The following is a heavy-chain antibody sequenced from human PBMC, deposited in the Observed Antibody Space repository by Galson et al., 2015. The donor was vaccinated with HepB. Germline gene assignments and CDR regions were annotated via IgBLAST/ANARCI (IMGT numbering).Heavy chain of an antibody. J-gene: IGHJ4*02. CDR3: ARGGAAVAEVDY. CDR2: ISSSSSYI. D-gene: IGHD6-19*01. V-gene: IGHV3-21*01. Sequence: SLRLSCAASGFTFSSYSMNWVRQAPGKGLEWVSSISSSSSYIYYADSVKGRFTISRDNAKNSLYLQMNSLRAEGTAVYYCARGGAAVAEVDYWGQGTLVTVSS. CDR1: GFTFSSYS.